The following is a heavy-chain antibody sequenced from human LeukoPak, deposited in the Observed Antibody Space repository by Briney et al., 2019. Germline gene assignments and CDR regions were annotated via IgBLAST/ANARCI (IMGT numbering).Heavy chain of an antibody. CDR3: ARGQGTVTTH. J-gene: IGHJ4*02. CDR2: INHSGSA. CDR1: GGPFSGYY. V-gene: IGHV4-34*01. D-gene: IGHD4-11*01. Sequence: SETLSLTCAVSGGPFSGYYWTWIRQPPGKGLEWIGEINHSGSANYNPSLMSRVTISLDTSKNHFSLNLSSVTAADTAVYYCARGQGTVTTHWGQGTLVTVSS.